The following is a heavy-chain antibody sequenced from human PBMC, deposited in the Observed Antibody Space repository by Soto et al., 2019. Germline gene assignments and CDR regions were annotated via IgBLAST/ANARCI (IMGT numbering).Heavy chain of an antibody. CDR3: AGPAGYSYRYQTSTGGMDV. J-gene: IGHJ6*02. CDR2: ISAYNGNT. CDR1: GYTFTSYG. Sequence: QVQLVQSGAEVKKPGASVKVSCKASGYTFTSYGISWVRQAPGQGLEWMGWISAYNGNTNYAQKLQGRVTMTPDTSTSTANMELRSLRSDDTAVYYCAGPAGYSYRYQTSTGGMDVWGQGTTVTVSS. V-gene: IGHV1-18*01. D-gene: IGHD5-18*01.